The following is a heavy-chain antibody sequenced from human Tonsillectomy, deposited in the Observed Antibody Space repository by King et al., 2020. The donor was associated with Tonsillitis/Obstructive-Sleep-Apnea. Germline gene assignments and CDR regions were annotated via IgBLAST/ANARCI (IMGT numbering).Heavy chain of an antibody. CDR1: GGSISSSSYY. J-gene: IGHJ4*02. Sequence: PLQESGPGLVKPSETLSLTCTVSGGSISSSSYYWGWIRQPPGKGLEWIGSIYYSGSTYYNPSLKSRVTISVDTSKNQFSLKLSSVTAADTAVYYCARRRGRGASGNFDYWGQGTLVTVSS. CDR3: ARRRGRGASGNFDY. V-gene: IGHV4-39*01. D-gene: IGHD2-15*01. CDR2: IYYSGST.